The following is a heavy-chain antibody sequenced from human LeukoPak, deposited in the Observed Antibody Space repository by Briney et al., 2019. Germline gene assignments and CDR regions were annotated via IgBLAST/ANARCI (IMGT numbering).Heavy chain of an antibody. CDR3: AKGDSTTSSLDY. D-gene: IGHD2-2*01. CDR2: ISYDGRNK. V-gene: IGHV3-30*18. Sequence: GGSLRLSCAASGFTASSNYMSWVRQAPGKGLEWVAVISYDGRNKYYGASVKGRFTISRDDSQNTLYLQMNSLRVGDTAVYYCAKGDSTTSSLDYWGQGTLVTVSS. CDR1: GFTASSNY. J-gene: IGHJ4*02.